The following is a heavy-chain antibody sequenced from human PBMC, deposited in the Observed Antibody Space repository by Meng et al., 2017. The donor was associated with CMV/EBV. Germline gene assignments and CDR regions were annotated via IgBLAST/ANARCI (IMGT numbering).Heavy chain of an antibody. Sequence: GGSLRLSCAASGFTFSSYEMNWVRQAPGKGLEWVSSISSSSSYIYYADSVKGRFTISRDNAKNSLYLQMNSLRAEDTAVYYCARVRAGWSIAARGYFDYWGQGTLVTVSS. CDR1: GFTFSSYE. D-gene: IGHD6-6*01. V-gene: IGHV3-21*01. CDR3: ARVRAGWSIAARGYFDY. CDR2: ISSSSSYI. J-gene: IGHJ4*02.